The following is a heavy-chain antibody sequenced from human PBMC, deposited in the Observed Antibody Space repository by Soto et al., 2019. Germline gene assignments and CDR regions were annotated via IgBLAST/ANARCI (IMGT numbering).Heavy chain of an antibody. Sequence: ASVKVSCKASGYTFTSYGISWVRQAPGQGLEWMGWISAYNGNTNYAQKLQGRVTMTTDTSTSTAYMELRSLRSDDTAVYYCAGDWGLDYYFWCGYPAWAAFDTWCIGTVVTVSS. V-gene: IGHV1-18*01. CDR2: ISAYNGNT. CDR3: AGDWGLDYYFWCGYPAWAAFDT. D-gene: IGHD3-3*01. J-gene: IGHJ3*02. CDR1: GYTFTSYG.